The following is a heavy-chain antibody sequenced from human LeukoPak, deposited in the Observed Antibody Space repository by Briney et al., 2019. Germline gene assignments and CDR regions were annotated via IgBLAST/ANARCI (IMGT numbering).Heavy chain of an antibody. CDR3: AKDLGNWNSEYYFDY. CDR2: IRYDGSTK. J-gene: IGHJ4*02. D-gene: IGHD1-7*01. CDR1: GFTFSNYD. Sequence: PGGSLRLSCAASGFTFSNYDMHWVRQAPGKGLEWVAFIRYDGSTKHYADSVQGRFTISRDNSKNTLYLQMNSLRAEDTAVYYCAKDLGNWNSEYYFDYWGQGTLVTVSS. V-gene: IGHV3-30*02.